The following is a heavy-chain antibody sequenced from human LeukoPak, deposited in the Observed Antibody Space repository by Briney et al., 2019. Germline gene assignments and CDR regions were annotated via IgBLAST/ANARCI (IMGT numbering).Heavy chain of an antibody. Sequence: GGSLRLSCAASGFTFSSYAMHWVRQAPGKGLEWVAVISYDGSNKYYADSVKGRFTISRDNSKNTLYLQMNSLRAEDTAVYYCARDRPRFLEWSFYYYYYGMDVWGQGTTVTVSS. V-gene: IGHV3-30-3*01. CDR2: ISYDGSNK. CDR1: GFTFSSYA. J-gene: IGHJ6*02. D-gene: IGHD3-3*01. CDR3: ARDRPRFLEWSFYYYYYGMDV.